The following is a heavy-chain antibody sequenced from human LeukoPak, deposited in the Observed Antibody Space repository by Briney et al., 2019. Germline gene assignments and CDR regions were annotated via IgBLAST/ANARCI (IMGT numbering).Heavy chain of an antibody. CDR3: ARGNRAGYNFDY. J-gene: IGHJ4*02. V-gene: IGHV4-34*01. CDR2: IIQSGVT. Sequence: SETLSLTCAVYGGSFSDYYWSWIRQAPGKGLEWIGEIIQSGVTNYNPSLKSRATISIDTSKNQFSLKLSSVTAVDTAVYSCARGNRAGYNFDYWGQGALVTVSS. CDR1: GGSFSDYY. D-gene: IGHD5-24*01.